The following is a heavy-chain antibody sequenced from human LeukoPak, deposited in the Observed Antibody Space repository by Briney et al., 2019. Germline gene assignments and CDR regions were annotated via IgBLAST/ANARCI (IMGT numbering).Heavy chain of an antibody. Sequence: PSETLSLTCTVSGGSISSYYWNWIRQPPGKGLEWIGYIYYSGSTNYNPSLKSRATISVDTSKNQFSLNLTSVTAADTAVYYCARFTPQGYGWGGYNRFDPWGQGTLVTVSS. CDR3: ARFTPQGYGWGGYNRFDP. V-gene: IGHV4-59*01. D-gene: IGHD3-16*01. CDR1: GGSISSYY. J-gene: IGHJ5*02. CDR2: IYYSGST.